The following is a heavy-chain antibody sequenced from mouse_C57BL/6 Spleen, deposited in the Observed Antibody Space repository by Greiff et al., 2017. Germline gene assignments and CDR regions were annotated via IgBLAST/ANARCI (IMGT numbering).Heavy chain of an antibody. CDR3: AREEKKNYFDY. J-gene: IGHJ2*01. V-gene: IGHV1-26*01. Sequence: VQLKQSGPELVKPGASVKISCKASGYTFTDYYMNWVKQSHGKSLEWIGDINPNNGGTSYTQKFKGKATLTVDKSSSTAYMELRSLTSEDSAVYYCAREEKKNYFDYWGQGTTLTVSS. CDR2: INPNNGGT. CDR1: GYTFTDYY.